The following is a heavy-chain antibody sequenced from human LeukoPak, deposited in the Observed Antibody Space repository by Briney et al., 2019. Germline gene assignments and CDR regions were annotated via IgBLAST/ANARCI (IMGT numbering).Heavy chain of an antibody. Sequence: GGSLRLSCAASGFTVSSNYMSWVRRAPGKGLEWVSVIYSGGSTYYADSVKGRFTISRDNSKNTLYLQMNSLRAEDTAVYYCARSGNLYYFDYWGQGTLVTVSS. CDR3: ARSGNLYYFDY. V-gene: IGHV3-66*01. CDR2: IYSGGST. CDR1: GFTVSSNY. J-gene: IGHJ4*02.